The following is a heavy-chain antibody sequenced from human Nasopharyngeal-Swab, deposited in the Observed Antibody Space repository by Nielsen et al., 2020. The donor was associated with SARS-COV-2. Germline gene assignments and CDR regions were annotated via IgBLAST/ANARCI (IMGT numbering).Heavy chain of an antibody. CDR2: ISSDGSNK. CDR1: GFSFSSYG. CDR3: AKDYYDTLAGYYGPDF. V-gene: IGHV3-30*18. J-gene: IGHJ4*02. Sequence: GGSLRLSCEASGFSFSSYGMHWVRQAPGKGLEWVTVISSDGSNKYYADSVKGRFTISRDNSKNTLYLLMSSLRAEDTAVYYYAKDYYDTLAGYYGPDFWGQGTLVTVSS. D-gene: IGHD3-9*01.